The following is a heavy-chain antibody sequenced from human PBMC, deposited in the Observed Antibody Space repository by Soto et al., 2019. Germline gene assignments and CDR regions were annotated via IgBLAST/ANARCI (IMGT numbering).Heavy chain of an antibody. CDR3: ARDGGTVTLPPASYYNGMHR. D-gene: IGHD4-4*01. V-gene: IGHV4-31*01. Sequence: TWTVSAGSPRRYCYYLSWLRLHTGKGLEGIGYIYYRGSTYYNPALKSPVTISVYTSKNQFSLKLSSVTAADTAVYYCARDGGTVTLPPASYYNGMHRRAHCSTV. CDR1: AGSPRRYCYY. CDR2: IYYRGST. J-gene: IGHJ6*02.